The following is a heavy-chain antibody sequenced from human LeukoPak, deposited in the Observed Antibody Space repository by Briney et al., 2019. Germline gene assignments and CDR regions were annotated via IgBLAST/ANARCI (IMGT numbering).Heavy chain of an antibody. CDR1: GFTFSSYA. D-gene: IGHD3-10*01. V-gene: IGHV3-23*01. J-gene: IGHJ4*02. Sequence: GGSLRLSCAASGFTFSSYAMSWFRQAPGKGLEWVSTIGSSGADTYYADSVKGRFTISKDTSKSTLQMNSLSAEDTAVYYCVKHSGGVYGNSDSWGQGTLVTVSS. CDR2: IGSSGADT. CDR3: VKHSGGVYGNSDS.